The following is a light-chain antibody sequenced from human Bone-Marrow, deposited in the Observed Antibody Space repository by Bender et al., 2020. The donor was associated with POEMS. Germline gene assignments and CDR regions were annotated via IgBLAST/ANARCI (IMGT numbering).Light chain of an antibody. CDR3: VAWDDTLNGWV. V-gene: IGLV1-44*01. CDR1: ASNRGTTP. J-gene: IGLJ2*01. CDR2: NND. Sequence: QSVLTQPPSASGTPGQRVTISCSRSASNRGTTPINWYQQLPGTAPKLIIYNNDQRPSGVPDRFSGSKSGTSASLAISGLRSEDEADYYCVAWDDTLNGWVFGGGTKLTVL.